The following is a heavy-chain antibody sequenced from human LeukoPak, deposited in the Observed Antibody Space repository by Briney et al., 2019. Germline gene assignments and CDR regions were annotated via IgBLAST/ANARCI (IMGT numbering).Heavy chain of an antibody. Sequence: ASVKVSCKASGYTFTSYDINWVRQATGQGLEWMGWMNPNSGNTGYAQKFQGRVTMTRNTSISTAYMELSSLRSEDTAVYYCARGHAVVVNYYYYGMDVWGQRTTVTVSS. D-gene: IGHD3-22*01. J-gene: IGHJ6*02. CDR1: GYTFTSYD. V-gene: IGHV1-8*01. CDR2: MNPNSGNT. CDR3: ARGHAVVVNYYYYGMDV.